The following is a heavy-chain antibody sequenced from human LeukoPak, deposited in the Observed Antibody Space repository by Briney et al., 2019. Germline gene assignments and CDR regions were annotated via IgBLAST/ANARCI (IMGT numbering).Heavy chain of an antibody. J-gene: IGHJ4*02. CDR3: ARDPGYWQDGYNRDLGIDY. V-gene: IGHV1-2*06. Sequence: ASVKVSCKASGYTFTSYGISWVRQAPGQGLEWMGRINPNSGGTNYAQKFQGRVTMTRDTSISTAYTELSRLRSDDTAVYYCARDPGYWQDGYNRDLGIDYWGQGTLVTVSS. D-gene: IGHD5-24*01. CDR2: INPNSGGT. CDR1: GYTFTSYG.